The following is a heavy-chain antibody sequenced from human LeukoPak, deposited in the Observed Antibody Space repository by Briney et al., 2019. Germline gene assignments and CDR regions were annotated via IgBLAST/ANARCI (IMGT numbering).Heavy chain of an antibody. D-gene: IGHD2-2*01. CDR2: ISGSGDT. V-gene: IGHV3-23*01. J-gene: IGHJ6*02. CDR1: GFTFSSYA. Sequence: GGSLRLSCAASGFTFSSYAMSWVRQAPGKGLEWVSRISGSGDTYYADSVKGRFTISRDNSKDTLHLQMNSLRAEDTAVYYCAKDRGCSSTSCYYYYYGMDVWGQGTTVTVSS. CDR3: AKDRGCSSTSCYYYYYGMDV.